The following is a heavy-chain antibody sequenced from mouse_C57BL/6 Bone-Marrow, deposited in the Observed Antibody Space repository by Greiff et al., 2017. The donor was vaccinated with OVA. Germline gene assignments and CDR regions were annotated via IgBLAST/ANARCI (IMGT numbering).Heavy chain of an antibody. V-gene: IGHV3-1*01. J-gene: IGHJ1*03. CDR2: ISYSGST. Sequence: EVKLVESGPGMVKPSQSLSLTCTVTGYSITSGYDWHWIRHFPGNKLEWMGYISYSGSTNYNPSLKSRISVTHDTSKNHFFLKLNSVTTEDTATYYCAREVNYYGSSPYWYFDVWGTGTTVTVSS. D-gene: IGHD1-1*01. CDR1: GYSITSGYD. CDR3: AREVNYYGSSPYWYFDV.